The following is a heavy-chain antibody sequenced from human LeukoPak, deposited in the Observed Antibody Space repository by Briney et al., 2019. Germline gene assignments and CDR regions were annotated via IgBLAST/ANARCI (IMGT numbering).Heavy chain of an antibody. CDR2: ISSNGGST. CDR1: GFTFSSYA. V-gene: IGHV3-64D*06. CDR3: VKNVLAGWYGGNPECAFDI. Sequence: PGGSLRLSCAASGFTFSSYAMHWVRQAPGKGLEYVSAISSNGGSTYYADSVKGRFTISRDNSKNTLYLQMSSLRAEDTAVYYCVKNVLAGWYGGNPECAFDIWGQGTMVTVSS. J-gene: IGHJ3*02. D-gene: IGHD4-23*01.